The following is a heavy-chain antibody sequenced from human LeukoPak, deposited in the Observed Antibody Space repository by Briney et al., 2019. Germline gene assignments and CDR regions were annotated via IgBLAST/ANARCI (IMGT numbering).Heavy chain of an antibody. CDR2: ISSSGSTI. D-gene: IGHD5-24*01. CDR3: ARDSVFLRRDGPFDY. V-gene: IGHV3-11*01. J-gene: IGHJ4*02. Sequence: GGSLRLSCAASGFTFSDYYMSWIRQAPGKGLEGVSYISSSGSTIYYADSVKGRFTISRDNAKNSLYLQMNSLRAEDTAVYYCARDSVFLRRDGPFDYWGQGTLVTVSS. CDR1: GFTFSDYY.